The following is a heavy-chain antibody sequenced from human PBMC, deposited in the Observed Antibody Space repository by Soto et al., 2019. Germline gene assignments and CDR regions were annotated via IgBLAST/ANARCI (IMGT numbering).Heavy chain of an antibody. CDR2: FDPEDGET. J-gene: IGHJ6*02. D-gene: IGHD6-19*01. Sequence: VASVKVSCKVSGYTLTELSMHWVRQAPGKGLEWMGGFDPEDGETIYAQKFQGRVTMTEDTSTDTAYMELSSLRSEDTAVYYCATDYSGYSSGWYFLDGMDVWGQGTTVTVSS. CDR1: GYTLTELS. CDR3: ATDYSGYSSGWYFLDGMDV. V-gene: IGHV1-24*01.